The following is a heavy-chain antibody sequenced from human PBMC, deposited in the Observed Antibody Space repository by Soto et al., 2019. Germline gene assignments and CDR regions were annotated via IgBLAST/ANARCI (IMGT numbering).Heavy chain of an antibody. CDR1: GGSISSYY. CDR3: ATRSEGIAVAGTVIGAFDI. CDR2: IYYSGST. D-gene: IGHD6-19*01. J-gene: IGHJ3*02. V-gene: IGHV4-59*01. Sequence: PSETLSLTXTVSGGSISSYYWSWIRQPPGKGLEWIGYIYYSGSTNYNPSLKSRVTISVDTSKNQFSLKLSSVTAADTAVYYCATRSEGIAVAGTVIGAFDIWGQGTMVTVSS.